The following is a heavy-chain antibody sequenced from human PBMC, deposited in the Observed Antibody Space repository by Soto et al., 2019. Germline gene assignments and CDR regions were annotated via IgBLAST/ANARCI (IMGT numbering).Heavy chain of an antibody. J-gene: IGHJ4*02. CDR2: IYYSGST. D-gene: IGHD6-19*01. CDR1: GGSISSSSYY. V-gene: IGHV4-39*02. Sequence: SETLSLTCTVSGGSISSSSYYWGWIRQPPGKGLEWIGSIYYSGSTYYNPSLMSRVTISVDTSKNQFSLKLSSVTATDTAVYYCARDSSGWNYYFDYWGQGTLVTVSS. CDR3: ARDSSGWNYYFDY.